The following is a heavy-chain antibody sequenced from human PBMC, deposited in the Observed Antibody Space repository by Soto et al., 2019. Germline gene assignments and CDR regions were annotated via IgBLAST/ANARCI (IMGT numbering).Heavy chain of an antibody. D-gene: IGHD4-17*01. CDR1: GGSISSSNW. CDR2: IYHSGSI. J-gene: IGHJ6*02. V-gene: IGHV4-4*02. Sequence: PSETLSLTCAVSGGSISSSNWWSWVRQPPGKGLEWIGEIYHSGSINYNPSLKSRVTISVDKSKNQFSLKLSSVTAADTAVYYCARDPINEDYGGNTYGMDVWGQGTTVTVSS. CDR3: ARDPINEDYGGNTYGMDV.